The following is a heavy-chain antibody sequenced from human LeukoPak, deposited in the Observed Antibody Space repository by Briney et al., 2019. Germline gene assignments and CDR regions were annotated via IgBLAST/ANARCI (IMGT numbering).Heavy chain of an antibody. Sequence: PGRSLRLSCAASGFTFSSYAMHWVRQASGKGLEWVAVIRHDGSNKYYAASVKGRFTVSRDNSKNTLYLQINSLRAEDTAVYYCARERVTGTSYYYYYGMDVWGQGTTVTVSS. CDR1: GFTFSSYA. CDR2: IRHDGSNK. J-gene: IGHJ6*02. CDR3: ARERVTGTSYYYYYGMDV. D-gene: IGHD6-19*01. V-gene: IGHV3-33*01.